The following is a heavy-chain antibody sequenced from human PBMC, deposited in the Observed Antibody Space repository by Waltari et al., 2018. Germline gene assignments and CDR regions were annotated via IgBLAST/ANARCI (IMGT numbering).Heavy chain of an antibody. CDR3: AKDSLFLSGSYFRH. J-gene: IGHJ1*01. D-gene: IGHD1-26*01. V-gene: IGHV3-23*03. CDR2: IYAGGNT. Sequence: VQLLESGGGFVQPGGSLRLSCEASGFAFSGNAMSWFRLAPGTGLEWVSGIYAGGNTYDADSVKGRFNISRDNSKNTVYLRMNGLRGEDTGLYYCAKDSLFLSGSYFRHWGLGTLVTVSS. CDR1: GFAFSGNA.